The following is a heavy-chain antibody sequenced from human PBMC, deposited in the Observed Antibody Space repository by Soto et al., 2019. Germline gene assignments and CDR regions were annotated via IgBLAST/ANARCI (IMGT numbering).Heavy chain of an antibody. J-gene: IGHJ4*02. CDR1: GGSFSGYY. V-gene: IGHV4-34*01. CDR3: ARTGRRGRASDY. CDR2: INHSGST. Sequence: SETLSLTCAVYGGSFSGYYWGWIRQPPGKGLEWIGEINHSGSTNYNPSLKSRVTISVDTSKNQFSLKLSSVTAADTAVYYCARTGRRGRASDYWGQGTLVTVSS. D-gene: IGHD3-10*01.